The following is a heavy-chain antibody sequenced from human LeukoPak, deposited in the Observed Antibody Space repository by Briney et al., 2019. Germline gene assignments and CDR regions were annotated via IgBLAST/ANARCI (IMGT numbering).Heavy chain of an antibody. J-gene: IGHJ4*02. CDR1: GYTFTDYY. CDR3: ASLAHCDGSTYYPDF. Sequence: ASVKISCKAAGYTFTDYYLHWLRQAPGQGLEWMGWMHPNSGGTNYAQNFQGRVIMTRDKSVTTAHFELIRMTSDATAVYYCASLAHCDGSTYYPDFWGQGTLVTVSS. D-gene: IGHD3-22*01. CDR2: MHPNSGGT. V-gene: IGHV1-2*02.